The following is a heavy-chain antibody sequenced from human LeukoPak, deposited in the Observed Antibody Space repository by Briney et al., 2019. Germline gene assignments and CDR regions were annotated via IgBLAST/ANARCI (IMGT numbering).Heavy chain of an antibody. CDR2: IYDDGYS. CDR1: GGSLSRSY. V-gene: IGHV4-59*08. D-gene: IGHD3-3*02. CDR3: AIRMHFNDLKWFDP. Sequence: SETLSLTCTVSGGSLSRSYWAWIRQPPGKGLEWLGYIYDDGYSVYNPSVRGRVTISIDTSRSQFSLSLTSVTAADTAVYYCAIRMHFNDLKWFDPWGQGTLVTVSS. J-gene: IGHJ5*02.